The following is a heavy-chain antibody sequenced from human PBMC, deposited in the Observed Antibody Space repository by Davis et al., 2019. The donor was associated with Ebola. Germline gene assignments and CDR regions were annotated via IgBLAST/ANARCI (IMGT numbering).Heavy chain of an antibody. CDR1: GFTFSTYW. CDR2: IKQDGSES. V-gene: IGHV3-7*01. CDR3: AKDSGWAMSP. J-gene: IGHJ5*02. D-gene: IGHD6-19*01. Sequence: GESLKISCAASGFTFSTYWMSWVRQAPGKGPEWVANIKQDGSESHYVDSVKGRFTISRDNDRNLLYLQMNSLRVEDTAIYYCAKDSGWAMSPWGQGALVTVSS.